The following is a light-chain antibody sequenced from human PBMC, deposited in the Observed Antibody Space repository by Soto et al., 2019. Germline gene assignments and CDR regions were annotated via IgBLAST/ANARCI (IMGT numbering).Light chain of an antibody. J-gene: IGKJ1*01. Sequence: DIQMTQSPSTLSASEGDRVTISCRASQSVSTWLAWYQQKPGRAPKLLIYKASSLESGVPSRFSGSGYGTEFTLTISSLQPDDFATYYCQQYNSYWTFGQGTKVDI. CDR1: QSVSTW. V-gene: IGKV1-5*03. CDR3: QQYNSYWT. CDR2: KAS.